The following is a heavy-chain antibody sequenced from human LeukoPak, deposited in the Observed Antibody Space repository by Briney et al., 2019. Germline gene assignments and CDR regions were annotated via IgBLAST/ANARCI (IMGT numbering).Heavy chain of an antibody. J-gene: IGHJ4*02. Sequence: GGSLRLSCAASGFTFSSYSMNWVRQAPGKGLEWVSYISSSSGTIYYADSVKGRFTISRDNAKNSLYLQMNSLRAEDTAVYYCARGLYYDSSGDKIYWGQGTLVTVSS. CDR3: ARGLYYDSSGDKIY. CDR2: ISSSSGTI. V-gene: IGHV3-48*04. D-gene: IGHD3-22*01. CDR1: GFTFSSYS.